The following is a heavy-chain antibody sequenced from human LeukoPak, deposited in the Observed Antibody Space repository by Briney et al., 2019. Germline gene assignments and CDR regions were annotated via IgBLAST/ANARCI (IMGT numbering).Heavy chain of an antibody. CDR3: ARHLPYYDPSDY. D-gene: IGHD3-3*01. Sequence: SETLSLTCAVSGYSISSGYYWGWIRQPPGKGLEWIGSIYHSGSTYYNPSLKSRVTISVDTSKNQFSLKLSSVTAADTAVYYCARHLPYYDPSDYWGQGTLVTVSS. CDR2: IYHSGST. CDR1: GYSISSGYY. J-gene: IGHJ4*02. V-gene: IGHV4-38-2*01.